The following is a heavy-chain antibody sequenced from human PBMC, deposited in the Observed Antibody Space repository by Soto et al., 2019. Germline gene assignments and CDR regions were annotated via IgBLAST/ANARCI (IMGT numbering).Heavy chain of an antibody. Sequence: QTGGSLRLSCAASGFTFSSYGMHWVRQAPGKGLEWVAVIWYDGSNKYYADSVKGRFTISRDNSKNTLYLQMNSLRAEDTAVYYCARDEYYYDSSGYLTFDYWGQGTLVTVSS. CDR2: IWYDGSNK. CDR1: GFTFSSYG. J-gene: IGHJ4*02. V-gene: IGHV3-33*01. CDR3: ARDEYYYDSSGYLTFDY. D-gene: IGHD3-22*01.